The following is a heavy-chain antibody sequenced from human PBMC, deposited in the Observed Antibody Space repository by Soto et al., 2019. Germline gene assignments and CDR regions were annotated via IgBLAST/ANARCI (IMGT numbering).Heavy chain of an antibody. J-gene: IGHJ5*02. D-gene: IGHD3-3*01. Sequence: ASVKVSCKASGYTFTKHDINWVRQATGHGLEWMGWMNPNTGSTGYAQKFQGRVTMTRNTSITTAYMELSSLRSDDTAVYYCARGQHYDFWSGYNWFDPWGQVTLVTVSS. CDR2: MNPNTGST. V-gene: IGHV1-8*01. CDR1: GYTFTKHD. CDR3: ARGQHYDFWSGYNWFDP.